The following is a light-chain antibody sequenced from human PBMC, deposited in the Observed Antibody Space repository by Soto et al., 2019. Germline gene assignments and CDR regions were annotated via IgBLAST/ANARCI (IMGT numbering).Light chain of an antibody. V-gene: IGKV1-33*01. Sequence: DIQMTQSPSSLSASVGDGVTITCQASQDIRYYLNWYQQKPGKAPKLLIYEASSLEAGVPSRFSGRGTGTDFTFTISSLQPEDVATYYCQQYDILPTFGQGTRLEIK. J-gene: IGKJ5*01. CDR2: EAS. CDR1: QDIRYY. CDR3: QQYDILPT.